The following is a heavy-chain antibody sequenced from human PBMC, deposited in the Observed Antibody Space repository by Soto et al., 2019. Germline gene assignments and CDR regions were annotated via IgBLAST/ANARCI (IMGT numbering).Heavy chain of an antibody. CDR3: ARAPLGFLEWLFYYMDV. CDR1: GFTFSSYS. V-gene: IGHV3-21*01. J-gene: IGHJ6*03. CDR2: ISSSSSYI. D-gene: IGHD3-3*01. Sequence: GESLKISCAASGFTFSSYSMNWVRQAPGKGLEWVSSISSSSSYIYYADSVKGRFTISRDNAKNSLYLQMNSLRAEDTAVYYCARAPLGFLEWLFYYMDVWGKGTTVTVSS.